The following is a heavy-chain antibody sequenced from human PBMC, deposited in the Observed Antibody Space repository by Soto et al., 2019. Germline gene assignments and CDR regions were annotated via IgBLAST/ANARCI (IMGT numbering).Heavy chain of an antibody. D-gene: IGHD3-10*01. CDR2: ISAYNGNT. CDR1: GYTFTTYG. Sequence: QVQLVQSGAEVKKPGASVKVSCKASGYTFTTYGISWVRQAPGQGLEWMGWISAYNGNTDYAQKFQDRLTMTTDPSTNTAYMALRSLRSDVTAVYYSVRDHDSGSLGYWGQGTLVTVSS. CDR3: VRDHDSGSLGY. J-gene: IGHJ4*02. V-gene: IGHV1-18*01.